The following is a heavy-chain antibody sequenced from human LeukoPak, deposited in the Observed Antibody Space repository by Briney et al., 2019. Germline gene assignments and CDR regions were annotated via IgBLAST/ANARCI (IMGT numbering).Heavy chain of an antibody. CDR2: TYYRSKWNN. CDR1: GDSVSSNSAA. J-gene: IGHJ4*02. D-gene: IGHD7-27*01. CDR3: ARSSKLGGTYYFDY. Sequence: SQTLSFTCAISGDSVSSNSAAWNCIRQSPSRGLEWLGRTYYRSKWNNDYAVSVNSRITINPDTSKNQLSLQLDSVTPEDTAVYYCARSSKLGGTYYFDYWGQGSLVTVSS. V-gene: IGHV6-1*01.